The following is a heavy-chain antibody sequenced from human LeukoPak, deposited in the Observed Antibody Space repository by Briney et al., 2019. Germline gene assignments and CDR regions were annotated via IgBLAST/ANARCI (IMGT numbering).Heavy chain of an antibody. CDR2: INHSGST. CDR1: GGSFSGYY. CDR3: ARRKRWLHRSFDY. Sequence: SETLSLTCAVYGGSFSGYYWSWIRQPPGKGLEWIGEINHSGSTNYNPSLKSRVTISVDTSKNQFSLKLSSVTAADTAVYYCARRKRWLHRSFDYWGQGTLVTVSS. D-gene: IGHD5-24*01. J-gene: IGHJ4*02. V-gene: IGHV4-34*01.